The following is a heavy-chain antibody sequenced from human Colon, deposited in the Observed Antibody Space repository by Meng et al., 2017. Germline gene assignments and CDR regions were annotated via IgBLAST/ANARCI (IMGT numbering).Heavy chain of an antibody. J-gene: IGHJ4*02. V-gene: IGHV1-46*01. D-gene: IGHD6-6*01. CDR1: GYIFTNHH. CDR2: ITPSNGDI. Sequence: VGQVESGGEGKKAWAKVQVSCVASGYIFTNHHSHWVRQAPGQGPEWMGIITPSNGDIGYAQKFQVIVTMTSDTSTSTVYMELSGLRSEDTAMYYCTREGAASARFFDKWGQGTLVTVSS. CDR3: TREGAASARFFDK.